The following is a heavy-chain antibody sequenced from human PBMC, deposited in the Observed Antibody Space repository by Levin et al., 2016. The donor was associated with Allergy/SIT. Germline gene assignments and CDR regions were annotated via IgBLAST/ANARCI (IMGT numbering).Heavy chain of an antibody. CDR2: IIPILGIA. D-gene: IGHD5-12*01. J-gene: IGHJ4*02. CDR3: AREGSGDIGAFDY. Sequence: WVRQAPGQGLEWMGRIIPILGIANYAQKFQGRVTITADKSTSTAYMELSSLRSEDTAVYYCAREGSGDIGAFDYWGQGTLVTVSS. V-gene: IGHV1-69*04.